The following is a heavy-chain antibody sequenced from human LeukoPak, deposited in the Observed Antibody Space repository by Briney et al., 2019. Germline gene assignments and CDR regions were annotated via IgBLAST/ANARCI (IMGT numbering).Heavy chain of an antibody. V-gene: IGHV4-39*01. CDR2: VYSGGT. Sequence: PSETLSLTCTASGGSISSTTYYCNWLRQPPGKGPEWIGSVYSGGTSYNPSLKSRVTISVDTSKNQLSLKLSSVTASDTAVYYCHFMTKKDYWGQGTLVTVSS. CDR3: HFMTKKDY. D-gene: IGHD3-16*01. J-gene: IGHJ4*02. CDR1: GGSISSTTYY.